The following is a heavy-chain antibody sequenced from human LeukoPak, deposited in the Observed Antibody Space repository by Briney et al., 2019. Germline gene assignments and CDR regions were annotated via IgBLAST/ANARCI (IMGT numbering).Heavy chain of an antibody. CDR3: AKRTSSRAFDY. CDR1: GFTFGSYA. Sequence: AGGSLRLSCAASGFTFGSYAMSWVRQAPGKGLEWVSAIASSGGGTYYTDSVKGRFTIFRDNSKNTLYLQMNSLRGEDTAVYYCAKRTSSRAFDYWGQGTLVTVSS. J-gene: IGHJ4*02. V-gene: IGHV3-23*01. D-gene: IGHD6-13*01. CDR2: IASSGGGT.